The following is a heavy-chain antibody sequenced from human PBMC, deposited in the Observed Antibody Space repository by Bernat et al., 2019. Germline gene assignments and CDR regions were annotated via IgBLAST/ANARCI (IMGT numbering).Heavy chain of an antibody. J-gene: IGHJ4*02. CDR3: AKDRGYSYGPGY. D-gene: IGHD5-18*01. CDR1: GFTFSSYG. Sequence: QVQLVESGGGVVQPGRSLRLSCAASGFTFSSYGMHWVRQAPGKGLEWVAVISYDGSNKYYADSMKGRFTISRDNSKNTLYLQMNSLRAEDTAVYYCAKDRGYSYGPGYWGQGTLVTVSS. V-gene: IGHV3-30*18. CDR2: ISYDGSNK.